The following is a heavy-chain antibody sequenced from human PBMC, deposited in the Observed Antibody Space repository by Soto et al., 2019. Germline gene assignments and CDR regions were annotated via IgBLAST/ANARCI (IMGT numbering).Heavy chain of an antibody. J-gene: IGHJ4*02. CDR2: ISGSGGST. D-gene: IGHD3-9*01. V-gene: IGHV3-23*01. Sequence: GGSLRLSCAASGFTFSSYAMSWVRQAPGKGLEWVSAISGSGGSTYYADSVKGRFTISRDNSKNTLYLQMNSLRAEDTAVYYCVGGVTYYDILTGYRHLDYWGQGTLVTV. CDR3: VGGVTYYDILTGYRHLDY. CDR1: GFTFSSYA.